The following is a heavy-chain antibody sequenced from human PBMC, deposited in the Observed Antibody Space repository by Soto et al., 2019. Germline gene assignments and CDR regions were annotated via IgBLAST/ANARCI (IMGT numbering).Heavy chain of an antibody. CDR2: IKQDGSEK. Sequence: EVQLVESGGGLVQPGGSLRLSCAASGFTFSSYWMSWVRQAPGKGLEWVAHIKQDGSEKYYVDSVKGRFTGSRDNAKNSMYLKMNSRRVEDTAVYYCARRGWGGIDYWGQGTLVTVSS. J-gene: IGHJ4*02. CDR1: GFTFSSYW. V-gene: IGHV3-7*01. CDR3: ARRGWGGIDY. D-gene: IGHD3-16*01.